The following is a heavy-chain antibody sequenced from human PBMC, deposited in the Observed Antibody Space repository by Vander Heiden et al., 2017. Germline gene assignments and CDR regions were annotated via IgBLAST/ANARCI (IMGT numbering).Heavy chain of an antibody. V-gene: IGHV3-49*03. D-gene: IGHD3-3*01. Sequence: EVKLVESGGGLVQPGRFLRLSCTASGLTFADYAMSWFRQAPGKGLEWGGFIRSKAYGGTTEYAASVKGRFTISRDDSKSIAYLQMNSLKTEDTAVYYCTRGRYDFWSGYYPAFDYWGQGTLVTVSS. CDR3: TRGRYDFWSGYYPAFDY. CDR1: GLTFADYA. CDR2: IRSKAYGGTT. J-gene: IGHJ4*02.